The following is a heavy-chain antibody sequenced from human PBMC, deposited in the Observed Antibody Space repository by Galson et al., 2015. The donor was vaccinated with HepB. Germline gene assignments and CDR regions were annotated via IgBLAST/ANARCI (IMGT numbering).Heavy chain of an antibody. V-gene: IGHV4-34*01. CDR1: GGSFSGYY. Sequence: ETLSLTCAVYGGSFSGYYWSWIRQPPGKGLEWIGEINHSGSTNYNPSLKSRVTISVDTSKNQFSLKLSSVTAADTAVYYCARGETLVWRSWGQGTTVTVSS. CDR2: INHSGST. CDR3: ARGETLVWRS. J-gene: IGHJ6*02. D-gene: IGHD3-3*01.